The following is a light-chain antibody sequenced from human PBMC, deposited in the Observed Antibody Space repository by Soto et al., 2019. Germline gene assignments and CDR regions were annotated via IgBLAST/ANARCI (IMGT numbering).Light chain of an antibody. CDR2: RVS. CDR1: QSLVYSDGNTY. J-gene: IGKJ1*01. V-gene: IGKV2-24*01. CDR3: VQLALFPRT. Sequence: DIVLTQTPLSSPVTLGQPASISCRSNQSLVYSDGNTYLSWLQQRPGQPPRLLIYRVSNRFSGVPDRFSGSGAGTDFTLKIDRVEPEDVGIYYCVQLALFPRTFGQGTKVEIK.